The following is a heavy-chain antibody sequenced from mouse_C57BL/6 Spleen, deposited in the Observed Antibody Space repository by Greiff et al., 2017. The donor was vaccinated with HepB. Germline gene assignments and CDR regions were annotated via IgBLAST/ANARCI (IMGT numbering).Heavy chain of an antibody. J-gene: IGHJ1*03. V-gene: IGHV5-6*02. CDR2: ISSGGSYT. D-gene: IGHD1-1*01. CDR1: GFTFSSYG. Sequence: DVKLVESGGDLVKPGGSLKLSCAASGFTFSSYGMSWVRQTPDKRLEWVATISSGGSYTYYPDSVKGRFTISRDNAKNTLYLQMSSLKSEDTAMYYCARHGALITTVVEGWYFDVWGTGTTVTVSS. CDR3: ARHGALITTVVEGWYFDV.